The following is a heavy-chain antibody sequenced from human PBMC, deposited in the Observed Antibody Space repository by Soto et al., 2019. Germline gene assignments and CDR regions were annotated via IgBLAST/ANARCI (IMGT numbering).Heavy chain of an antibody. CDR3: ARELVFGDDRDVNDV. V-gene: IGHV4-59*01. CDR1: GGSISSYD. Sequence: LSLTCPVSGGSISSYDWSWIRQPPGKGLEWIGYIYYSGSTNYNPSLKSRVTISVDTSKNQFSLKLSSVTAADTAVHYCARELVFGDDRDVNDVWGQGTSVTGSS. D-gene: IGHD3-10*02. CDR2: IYYSGST. J-gene: IGHJ6*02.